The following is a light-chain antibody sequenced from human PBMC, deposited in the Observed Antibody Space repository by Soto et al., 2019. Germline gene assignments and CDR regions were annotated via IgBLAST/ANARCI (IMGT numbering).Light chain of an antibody. CDR3: QHYNSYSEA. Sequence: IVFTGWPCPLSLSQGERATLSCRASQSVRSSYLAWYQHKPGQAPSLLSYGASSRATGVPDRFSGSGSETEFTLTISSLQPDDFETYYCQHYNSYSEAFGQGTKVDIK. V-gene: IGKV3-20*01. CDR1: QSVRSSY. J-gene: IGKJ1*01. CDR2: GAS.